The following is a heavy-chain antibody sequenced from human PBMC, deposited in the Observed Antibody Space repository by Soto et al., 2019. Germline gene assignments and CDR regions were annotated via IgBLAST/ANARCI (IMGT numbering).Heavy chain of an antibody. CDR1: GYTFTSYG. V-gene: IGHV1-18*04. Sequence: QVQLVQSGAEVKKPGASVKVSCKASGYTFTSYGISWVRQAPGQGLEWMGWISAYNGNTNYAQKLPGRVTMTTDTSTSTAYMELRSLRSDDTAVYYCARDHGMPTSQRHSEAEGGDYWGQGTLVTVSS. CDR2: ISAYNGNT. J-gene: IGHJ4*02. CDR3: ARDHGMPTSQRHSEAEGGDY. D-gene: IGHD1-1*01.